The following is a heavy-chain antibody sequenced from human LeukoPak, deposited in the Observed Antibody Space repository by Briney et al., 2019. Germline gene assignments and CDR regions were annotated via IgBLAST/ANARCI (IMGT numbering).Heavy chain of an antibody. CDR2: IKQDGSEK. D-gene: IGHD6-19*01. V-gene: IGHV3-7*05. Sequence: PGGSLRLSCAASGLTFSSYWMTWVRQAPGKGLEWVANIKQDGSEKYYVDSVTGRFTISRDNAKNSLYLQMNSLRAEDTAIYYCATRALAGSPLYFDYWGQGTLVTVSS. CDR3: ATRALAGSPLYFDY. J-gene: IGHJ4*02. CDR1: GLTFSSYW.